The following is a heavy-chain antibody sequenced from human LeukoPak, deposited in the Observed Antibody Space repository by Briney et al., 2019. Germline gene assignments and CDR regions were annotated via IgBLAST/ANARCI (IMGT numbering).Heavy chain of an antibody. Sequence: LSLTCTVSGGSIGTYYWSWIRQPPGKGLEWVGVVFYDGTMQYYADSVKGRFIVSRDNFRNTLYLQMNSLKPEDTAVYYCARDPRGPTGFDSSARDTFDSWGQGTLVTVSS. V-gene: IGHV3-30*03. CDR3: ARDPRGPTGFDSSARDTFDS. CDR2: VFYDGTMQ. D-gene: IGHD3-22*01. J-gene: IGHJ4*02. CDR1: GGSIGTYY.